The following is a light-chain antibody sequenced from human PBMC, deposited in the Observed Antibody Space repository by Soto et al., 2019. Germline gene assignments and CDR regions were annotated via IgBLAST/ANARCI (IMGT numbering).Light chain of an antibody. CDR2: KAF. Sequence: DVVMTQSPLSLPVTLGQPASISCRSSQSIVYSDGNAYLSWFQQRPGQSPRRLIYKAFNRDCGGPDSFSGSESGTDFTLKISRVEAEDVGVYYCMQGTHWPPVTFGQGTKLEIK. CDR1: QSIVYSDGNAY. V-gene: IGKV2-30*01. CDR3: MQGTHWPPVT. J-gene: IGKJ2*01.